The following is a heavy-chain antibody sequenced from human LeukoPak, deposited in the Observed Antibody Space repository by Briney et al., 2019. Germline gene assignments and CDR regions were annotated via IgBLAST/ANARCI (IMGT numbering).Heavy chain of an antibody. CDR2: ISGSGGTT. CDR3: AKSFGIAAAGASFDY. Sequence: GGSLRLSCAASGFTFSSYAMSWVRRIPEKGLEWVSTISGSGGTTYYADSVKGRFTISRDNSKNTLYLQMNSLRVEDTAVYYCAKSFGIAAAGASFDYWGQGTLVTVSS. D-gene: IGHD6-13*01. V-gene: IGHV3-23*01. J-gene: IGHJ4*02. CDR1: GFTFSSYA.